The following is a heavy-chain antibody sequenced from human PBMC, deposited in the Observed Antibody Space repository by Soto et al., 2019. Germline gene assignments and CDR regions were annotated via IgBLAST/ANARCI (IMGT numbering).Heavy chain of an antibody. CDR1: GYTFTSYG. CDR3: ARDHRLSSILWWPLIDY. J-gene: IGHJ4*02. V-gene: IGHV1-18*01. Sequence: QVQLVQSGAEVKKPGASVKVSCKASGYTFTSYGISWVRQAPGQGLEWMGWISAYNGNTNYAQKPQGRVTITTDTSTSTAYMELRSLRSDDTAVYYCARDHRLSSILWWPLIDYWGQGTLVTVSS. CDR2: ISAYNGNT. D-gene: IGHD2-21*01.